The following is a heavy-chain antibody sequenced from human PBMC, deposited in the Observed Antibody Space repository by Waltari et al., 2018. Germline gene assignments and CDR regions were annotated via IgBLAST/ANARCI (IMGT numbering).Heavy chain of an antibody. Sequence: QVQLVQSGTEVKKPGASVKVSCKVSGYTLTDLSMHWVRQAPGKGPEWMGGFDPEEGEIVYAQKFQGRVTMTEDTSTDTAYMKLSSLRSEDTAMYYCATIPSLSVSGPFDFWGQGTLVTVSS. J-gene: IGHJ4*02. V-gene: IGHV1-24*01. CDR1: GYTLTDLS. CDR2: FDPEEGEI. D-gene: IGHD1-1*01. CDR3: ATIPSLSVSGPFDF.